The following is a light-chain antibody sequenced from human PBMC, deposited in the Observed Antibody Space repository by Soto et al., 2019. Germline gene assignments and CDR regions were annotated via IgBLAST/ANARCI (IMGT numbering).Light chain of an antibody. CDR1: QSITTW. CDR3: QEYESYSRT. V-gene: IGKV1-5*01. J-gene: IGKJ1*01. Sequence: DIQMTQSPSILSASVGDRVTFTCRASQSITTWVAWYQQKPGKAPELLIFDASTLESGVPSRFSGSGSGTEFTLTISSLQPDDFATYYCQEYESYSRTFGQGTKVEIK. CDR2: DAS.